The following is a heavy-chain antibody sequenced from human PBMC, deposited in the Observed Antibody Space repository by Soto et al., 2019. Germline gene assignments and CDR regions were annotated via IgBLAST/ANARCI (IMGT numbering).Heavy chain of an antibody. CDR2: IIPIFGTA. CDR3: AREHTAMGHYYYGMDV. D-gene: IGHD5-18*01. V-gene: IGHV1-69*12. Sequence: QVQLVQSGAEVKKPGSSVKVSCKASGGTFSSYAISWVRQAPGQGLEWMGGIIPIFGTANYAQKFQGRVTITADDSTSTAYMELSSLRSEDTAVYYCAREHTAMGHYYYGMDVWGQGTTVTISS. J-gene: IGHJ6*02. CDR1: GGTFSSYA.